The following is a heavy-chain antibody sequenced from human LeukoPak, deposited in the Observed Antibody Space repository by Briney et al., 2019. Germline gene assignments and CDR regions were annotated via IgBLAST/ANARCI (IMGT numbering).Heavy chain of an antibody. Sequence: SVQVSCKAAGCTFRSYAISWVRQAPGQGLDWMGGIIPIFGTANYAQKFQGRVTITADESTITAYMRLSSLRSEDTDVYSCARARTYYYDSSVYFHFDYWGQGTLVTVSS. CDR2: IIPIFGTA. CDR3: ARARTYYYDSSVYFHFDY. CDR1: GCTFRSYA. D-gene: IGHD3-22*01. J-gene: IGHJ4*02. V-gene: IGHV1-69*01.